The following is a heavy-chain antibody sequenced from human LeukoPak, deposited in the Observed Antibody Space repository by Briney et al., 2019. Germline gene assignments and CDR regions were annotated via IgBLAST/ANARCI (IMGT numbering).Heavy chain of an antibody. V-gene: IGHV3-23*01. CDR1: GFTFSSYA. CDR3: AREARYFDWLLSDYYYYGMDV. J-gene: IGHJ6*02. CDR2: ISGSGGST. Sequence: GGSLRLSCAASGFTFSSYAMSWVRQAPGKGLEWVSAISGSGGSTYYADSVKGRFTISRDNSKNTLYLQMNSLRAEDTAVYYCAREARYFDWLLSDYYYYGMDVWGQGTTVTVSS. D-gene: IGHD3-9*01.